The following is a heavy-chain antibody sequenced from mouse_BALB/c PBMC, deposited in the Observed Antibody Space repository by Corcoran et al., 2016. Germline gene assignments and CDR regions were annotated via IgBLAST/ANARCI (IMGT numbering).Heavy chain of an antibody. Sequence: QIQLVQSGPELKKPGETVKISCKASGYTFTNYGLNWVKQAPGKGLKWMGWINTYTGEPTYADAFKGRIAFSLETSASTAYLQINYLKNEDMATYFCSRSYYGSRMDYWGQGTSVTVSS. V-gene: IGHV9-1*02. D-gene: IGHD1-1*01. CDR1: GYTFTNYG. CDR2: INTYTGEP. J-gene: IGHJ4*01. CDR3: SRSYYGSRMDY.